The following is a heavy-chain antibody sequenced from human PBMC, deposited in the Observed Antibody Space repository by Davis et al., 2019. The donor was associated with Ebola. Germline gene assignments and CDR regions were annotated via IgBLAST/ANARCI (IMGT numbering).Heavy chain of an antibody. CDR1: GGSISSYY. CDR3: ARVLAPDILTSYYFDY. CDR2: IYYSGST. Sequence: SETLSLTCTVSGGSISSYYWSWIRQPPGKGLEWIGYIYYSGSTNYNPSLKSRVTISVDTSKNQFSLKLSSVTAADTAVYYCARVLAPDILTSYYFDYWGQGTLVTVSS. V-gene: IGHV4-59*12. D-gene: IGHD3-9*01. J-gene: IGHJ4*02.